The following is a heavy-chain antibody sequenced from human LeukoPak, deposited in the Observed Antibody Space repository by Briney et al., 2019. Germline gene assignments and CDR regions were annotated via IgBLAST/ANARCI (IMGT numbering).Heavy chain of an antibody. D-gene: IGHD6-6*01. J-gene: IGHJ5*02. CDR3: ARSKSYSSSSRNPAPSARINWSDP. CDR2: INHSGST. V-gene: IGHV4-34*01. Sequence: SETLSLTCAVYGGSFSGYYWSWIRQPPGKGLEWIGEINHSGSTNYNPSLKSRVTISVDTSKNQFSLKLSSVTAADTAVYYCARSKSYSSSSRNPAPSARINWSDPWGQGTLVTVSS. CDR1: GGSFSGYY.